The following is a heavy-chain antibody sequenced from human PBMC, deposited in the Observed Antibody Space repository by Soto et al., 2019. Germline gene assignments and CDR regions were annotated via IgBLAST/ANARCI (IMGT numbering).Heavy chain of an antibody. J-gene: IGHJ6*02. V-gene: IGHV1-18*01. D-gene: IGHD2-21*01. CDR1: GYNFISHS. Sequence: QIQLVQSGGEVKKPGASVKVSCKSSGYNFISHSITWVRQAPGQGLEWMGRISAYNGNTNHAQKFQGRLTMTTDTSTSTAYMELRSLRSDATAVYYCASGAFCGGAPGCRDMDVWGQGMTVTVSS. CDR3: ASGAFCGGAPGCRDMDV. CDR2: ISAYNGNT.